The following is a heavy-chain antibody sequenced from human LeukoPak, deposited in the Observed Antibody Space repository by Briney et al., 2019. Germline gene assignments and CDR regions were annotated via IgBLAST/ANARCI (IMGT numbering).Heavy chain of an antibody. D-gene: IGHD2-2*02. CDR1: GGTFSSHT. J-gene: IGHJ4*02. CDR3: ARENRYCSSTSCYTEFDY. V-gene: IGHV1-69*01. CDR2: IIPIFGTA. Sequence: SVKVSCKASGGTFSSHTFSWVRQAPGQGLEWMGGIIPIFGTANYAQKFQGRVTITADESTSTAYMELSSLRSEDTAVYYCARENRYCSSTSCYTEFDYWGQGTLVTVSS.